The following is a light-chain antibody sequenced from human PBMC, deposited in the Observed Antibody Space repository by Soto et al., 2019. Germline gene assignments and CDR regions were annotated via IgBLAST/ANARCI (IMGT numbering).Light chain of an antibody. V-gene: IGKV1-5*03. CDR2: KAS. CDR3: LQYYDYRT. CDR1: QTITNL. Sequence: IHLTQSPSTLSASVGDRVTITCRASQTITNLLAWFQQKPGKAPEILIYKASSLQSGVPSRFSGSGSGTEFTLTISSLQPDDSATYYCLQYYDYRTFGQGTKVDIK. J-gene: IGKJ1*01.